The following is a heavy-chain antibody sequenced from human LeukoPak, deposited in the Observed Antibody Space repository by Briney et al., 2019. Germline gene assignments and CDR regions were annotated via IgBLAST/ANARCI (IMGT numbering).Heavy chain of an antibody. D-gene: IGHD6-13*01. V-gene: IGHV5-10-1*01. J-gene: IGHJ6*02. CDR1: GYSFTSYW. CDR3: ARLVITAGTTYYYYGMDV. Sequence: GESLKISCKGSGYSFTSYWISWVRQMPGKGLEWMGRIDPSDSYTNYSPSFQGHVTISADKSISTAYLQWSSLKTSDTAMYYCARLVITAGTTYYYYGMDVWGQGTTVTVSS. CDR2: IDPSDSYT.